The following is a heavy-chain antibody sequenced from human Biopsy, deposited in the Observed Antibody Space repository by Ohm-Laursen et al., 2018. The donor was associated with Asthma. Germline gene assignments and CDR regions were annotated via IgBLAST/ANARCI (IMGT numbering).Heavy chain of an antibody. J-gene: IGHJ6*02. CDR1: GYTFNSAG. Sequence: ASVKVSCKTSGYTFNSAGITWVRQAPGQGLEWMGWFSVYNGNTKVAQKLQDRVTMITDTSTSTAYMELKSLRSDDTAVYFCARAVDYSHYYGIDVWGQGTTVTVS. CDR2: FSVYNGNT. D-gene: IGHD3-10*01. CDR3: ARAVDYSHYYGIDV. V-gene: IGHV1-18*01.